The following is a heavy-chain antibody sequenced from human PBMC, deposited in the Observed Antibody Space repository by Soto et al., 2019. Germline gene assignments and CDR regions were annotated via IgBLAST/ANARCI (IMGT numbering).Heavy chain of an antibody. CDR2: IYYSGST. CDR3: ARAGDGYNGGAFDI. V-gene: IGHV4-59*01. D-gene: IGHD5-12*01. CDR1: GGSISSYY. Sequence: SETLSLTCTVSGGSISSYYWSWIRQPPGKGLEWIGYIYYSGSTNYNPSLKSRVTISVDTSKNQFSLKLSSVTAADTAVSYCARAGDGYNGGAFDIWGQGTMVTVSS. J-gene: IGHJ3*02.